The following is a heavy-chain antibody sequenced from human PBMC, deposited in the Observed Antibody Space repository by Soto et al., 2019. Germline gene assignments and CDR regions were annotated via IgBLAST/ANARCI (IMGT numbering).Heavy chain of an antibody. CDR1: GFTVSSNY. CDR3: ARGCSSTSCYYYGMDV. Sequence: GGSLRLSCAASGFTVSSNYMSWVHQAPGKGLEWVSVIYSGGSTYYADSVKGRFTISRDNSKNTLYLQMNSLRAEDTAVYYCARGCSSTSCYYYGMDVWGQGTTVTVSS. CDR2: IYSGGST. D-gene: IGHD2-2*01. J-gene: IGHJ6*02. V-gene: IGHV3-53*01.